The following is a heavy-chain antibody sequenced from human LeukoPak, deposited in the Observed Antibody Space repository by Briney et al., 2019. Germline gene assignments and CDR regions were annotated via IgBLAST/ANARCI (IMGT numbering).Heavy chain of an antibody. CDR1: GFIFNSYA. CDR2: ISFDGSNK. Sequence: GGSLRLSCAASGFIFNSYAMHWVRQAPGKGLEWVAVISFDGSNKYYADSVKGRFTISRDNSKSTQYLQMYSLRAEDTAMYYCARDPYDVLTGYYARLEYWGQGTLVTVSS. J-gene: IGHJ4*02. V-gene: IGHV3-30-3*01. D-gene: IGHD3-9*01. CDR3: ARDPYDVLTGYYARLEY.